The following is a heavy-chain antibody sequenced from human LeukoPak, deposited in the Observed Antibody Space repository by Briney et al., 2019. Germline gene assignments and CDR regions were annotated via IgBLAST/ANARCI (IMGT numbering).Heavy chain of an antibody. V-gene: IGHV3-66*01. D-gene: IGHD5-18*01. CDR3: ARDRDTAMVLYYFDY. CDR2: IKSGGGT. Sequence: GGSLRLSCAASGFSVSATYMSWVRQAPGKGLDWLSVIKSGGGTHYAESVKGRFTTSRDISKNTLYLQMNNLRAEDTAVYYCARDRDTAMVLYYFDYWGQGTLVTVSS. CDR1: GFSVSATY. J-gene: IGHJ4*02.